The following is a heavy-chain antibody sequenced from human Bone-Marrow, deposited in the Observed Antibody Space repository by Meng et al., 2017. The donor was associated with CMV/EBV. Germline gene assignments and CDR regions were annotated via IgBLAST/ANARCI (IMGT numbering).Heavy chain of an antibody. D-gene: IGHD5-12*01. CDR1: GGSISSSSYS. CDR3: AREVAPGAYVMDV. CDR2: IHSSGDT. V-gene: IGHV4-39*07. J-gene: IGHJ6*02. Sequence: SETLSLTCTVSGGSISSSSYSWGWLRQPPGKGLEWIGNIHSSGDTYYNPSLESRVTISLDTSKNQFFLKVSSVTAADTAMYYCAREVAPGAYVMDVWGQGTMVTVSS.